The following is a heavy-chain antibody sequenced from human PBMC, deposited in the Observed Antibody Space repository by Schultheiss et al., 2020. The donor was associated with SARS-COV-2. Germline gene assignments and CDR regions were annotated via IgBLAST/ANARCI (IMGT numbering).Heavy chain of an antibody. CDR1: GGSISSGGYS. V-gene: IGHV4-30-2*01. Sequence: SETLSLTCAVSGGSISSGGYSWSWIRQPPGKGLEWIGYIYHSGSTYYNPSLKSRVTISVDRSKNQFSLKLSSVTAADTAVYYCAASVAEVGYWGQGTLVTVSS. D-gene: IGHD6-19*01. CDR3: AASVAEVGY. J-gene: IGHJ4*02. CDR2: IYHSGST.